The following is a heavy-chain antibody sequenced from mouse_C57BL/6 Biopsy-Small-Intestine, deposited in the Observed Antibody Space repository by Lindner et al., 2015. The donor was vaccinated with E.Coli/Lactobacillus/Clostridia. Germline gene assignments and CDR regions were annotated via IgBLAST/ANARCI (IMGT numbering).Heavy chain of an antibody. CDR1: GYTFSDYY. CDR2: INCKGGGT. J-gene: IGHJ3*01. Sequence: SVKVSCKASGYTFSDYYLHWVRQAPGQGLEWMGRINCKGGGTKFAQNFEGRVTMTRETSISTVYMELSRLRSDDTAVYYCARGVLATSTGAFDIWGQGTMVTVSS. D-gene: IGHD1-1*01. V-gene: IGHV1-72*04. CDR3: ARGVLATSTGAFDI.